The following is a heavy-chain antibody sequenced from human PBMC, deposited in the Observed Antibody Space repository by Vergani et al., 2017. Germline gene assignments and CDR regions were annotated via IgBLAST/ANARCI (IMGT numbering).Heavy chain of an antibody. Sequence: QVQLQQWGAGLLKPSETLSLTCAVYGGSFSGYYWSWIRQPPGKGLEWIGEINHSGSTNYNPSLKSRVTISVDTSKNQFSLKLSSVTAADTAVYYCARGVLDPFDYCGQGTLVTVSS. CDR1: GGSFSGYY. V-gene: IGHV4-34*01. CDR2: INHSGST. J-gene: IGHJ4*02. CDR3: ARGVLDPFDY.